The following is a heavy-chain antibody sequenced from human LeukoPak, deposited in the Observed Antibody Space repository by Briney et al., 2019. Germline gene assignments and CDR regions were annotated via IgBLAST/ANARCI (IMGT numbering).Heavy chain of an antibody. CDR1: GGSISSSNW. CDR2: IYHSGST. CDR3: ASEIIAAAGVDY. J-gene: IGHJ4*02. Sequence: SETLSLTCAVSGGSISSSNWWSWVRQPPGKGLEWIGEIYHSGSTNYNPSLKSRVTISVDKSKNQFSLKLSSVTAADTAVYYCASEIIAAAGVDYWGQGTLVTVSS. V-gene: IGHV4-4*02. D-gene: IGHD6-13*01.